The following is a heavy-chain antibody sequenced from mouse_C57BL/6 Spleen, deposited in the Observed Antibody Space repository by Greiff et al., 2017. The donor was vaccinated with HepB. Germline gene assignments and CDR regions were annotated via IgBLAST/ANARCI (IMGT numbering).Heavy chain of an antibody. CDR2: INPSNGGT. D-gene: IGHD2-2*01. Sequence: QVQLKESGTDLVKPGASVKLSCKASGYTFTSYWMHWVKQRPGQGLEWIGNINPSNGGTNYNEKFKSKATLTVDKSSSTAYMQLSSLTSEDTAFYYCARLLLIANGYYGYFDVWGTRTTVTVSS. J-gene: IGHJ1*03. CDR3: ARLLLIANGYYGYFDV. V-gene: IGHV1-53*01. CDR1: GYTFTSYW.